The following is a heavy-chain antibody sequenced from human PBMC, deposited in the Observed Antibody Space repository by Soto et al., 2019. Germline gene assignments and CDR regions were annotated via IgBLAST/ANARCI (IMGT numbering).Heavy chain of an antibody. Sequence: PGGSLRLSCAASGFTFSSYGMHWVRQAPGKGLEWVAVIWYDGSNKYYADSVKGRFTISRDNSKNTLYLQMNSLRAEDTAVYYCARALRERGNWFDPWGQGTLVTVSS. J-gene: IGHJ5*02. CDR1: GFTFSSYG. CDR3: ARALRERGNWFDP. D-gene: IGHD3-16*01. CDR2: IWYDGSNK. V-gene: IGHV3-33*01.